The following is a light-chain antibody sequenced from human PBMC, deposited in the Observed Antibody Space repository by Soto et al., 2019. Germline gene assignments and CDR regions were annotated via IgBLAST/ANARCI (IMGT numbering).Light chain of an antibody. V-gene: IGKV3-15*01. CDR1: QSVSSN. J-gene: IGKJ1*01. Sequence: EIVMTQSPATLSVSPGERATLSCRASQSVSSNLAWYQQKPGQAPRLLIYGASTRATGIPARFSGSGSGTEFTLTISSLQSEDFAVYYCHQYSNTFRTFGQGTKVDIK. CDR3: HQYSNTFRT. CDR2: GAS.